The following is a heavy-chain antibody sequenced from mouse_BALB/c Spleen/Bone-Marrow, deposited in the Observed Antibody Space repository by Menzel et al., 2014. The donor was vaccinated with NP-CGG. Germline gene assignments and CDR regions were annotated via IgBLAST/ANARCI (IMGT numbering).Heavy chain of an antibody. CDR1: GFTFSSYG. Sequence: EVMLVESGRDLVEPGGSLKLSCAASGFTFSSYGMSWVRQTPDKRLEWVATVGGGDSYTYYPDFVKGRFTISRDIAKNTLYLHMSSLKSEDTAMYYCAFITAIAYWGQGTLVTVTS. D-gene: IGHD1-1*01. J-gene: IGHJ3*01. V-gene: IGHV5-6*01. CDR3: AFITAIAY. CDR2: VGGGDSYT.